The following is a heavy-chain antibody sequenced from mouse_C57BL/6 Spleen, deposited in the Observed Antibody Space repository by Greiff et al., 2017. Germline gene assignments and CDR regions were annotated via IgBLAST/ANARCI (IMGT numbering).Heavy chain of an antibody. V-gene: IGHV14-1*01. Sequence: EVQLVESGAELVRPGASVKLSCTASGFNIKDYYMHWVKQRPEQGLAWIGRIDPEDGDTEYAQKFQGKATMTEDTSSNTAYLQLSSLTSEDPAVDYCTTGDYYSSSLGYWGQGTTLTVSS. D-gene: IGHD1-1*01. CDR3: TTGDYYSSSLGY. CDR1: GFNIKDYY. CDR2: IDPEDGDT. J-gene: IGHJ2*01.